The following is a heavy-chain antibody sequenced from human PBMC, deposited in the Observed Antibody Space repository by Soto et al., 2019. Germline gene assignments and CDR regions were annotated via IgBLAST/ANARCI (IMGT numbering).Heavy chain of an antibody. Sequence: SVKVSCKASGDTFNFYSINWVRQAPGVGLEWMGRVNPIVSMSNYAQKFQGRVTTTADKSTSTAYMELSSLRSEDTAIYYCASSYGSGYRAFDYWGQGTLVTVSS. J-gene: IGHJ4*02. D-gene: IGHD3-10*01. CDR1: GDTFNFYS. CDR3: ASSYGSGYRAFDY. CDR2: VNPIVSMS. V-gene: IGHV1-69*02.